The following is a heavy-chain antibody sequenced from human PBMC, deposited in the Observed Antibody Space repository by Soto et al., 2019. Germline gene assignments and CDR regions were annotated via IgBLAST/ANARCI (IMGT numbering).Heavy chain of an antibody. CDR1: GGSISSYY. J-gene: IGHJ5*02. Sequence: PSEPLSLPCTVSGGSISSYYWSWIRQPPGKGLEWIGYIYYSGSTNYNPSLKSRVTISVDTSKNQFSLKLSSVTAADTAVYYCARQNDYGKHWFDPWGQGTLVTVSS. D-gene: IGHD4-17*01. CDR2: IYYSGST. CDR3: ARQNDYGKHWFDP. V-gene: IGHV4-59*01.